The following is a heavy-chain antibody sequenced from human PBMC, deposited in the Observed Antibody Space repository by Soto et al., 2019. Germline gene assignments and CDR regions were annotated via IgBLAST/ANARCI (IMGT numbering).Heavy chain of an antibody. J-gene: IGHJ4*02. CDR1: GFTFDDYA. CDR2: ISWNSGSI. CDR3: AKDHYDILTGPFDY. D-gene: IGHD3-9*01. V-gene: IGHV3-9*01. Sequence: GGSLRLSCAASGFTFDDYAMHWVRQAPGKGLEWVSGISWNSGSIGYADSVKGRFTISRDNAKSSMYLQMNSLRAEDTVLYYCAKDHYDILTGPFDYWGQGTLVTVSS.